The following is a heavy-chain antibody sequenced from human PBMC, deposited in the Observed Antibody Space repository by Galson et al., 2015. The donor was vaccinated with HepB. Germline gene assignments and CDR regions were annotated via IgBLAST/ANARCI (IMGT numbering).Heavy chain of an antibody. CDR3: AKEAGP. V-gene: IGHV5-51*01. CDR2: IYLDDSDT. J-gene: IGHJ5*02. Sequence: QSGAEVKKPGESLKISCKVSGDSFSNYWIGWVRQMPGKGLEWMGLIYLDDSDTRYSPSFQGQVTISADKSICTAYLQWSSLRASDTATYYCAKEAGPWGQGTLVTVSS. CDR1: GDSFSNYW.